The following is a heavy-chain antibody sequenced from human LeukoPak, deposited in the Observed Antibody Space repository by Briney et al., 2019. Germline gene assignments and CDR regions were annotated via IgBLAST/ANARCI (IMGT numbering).Heavy chain of an antibody. Sequence: GGYLRLSCAASGFTFSSYSMNWVRQAPGKGLEWVSSISSSSSYIYYADSVKGRFTISRDNAKNSLYLQMNSLRAEDTAVYYCARDGRGCGSLAYYYGMDVWGQGTTVTVSS. J-gene: IGHJ6*02. CDR1: GFTFSSYS. CDR3: ARDGRGCGSLAYYYGMDV. D-gene: IGHD2-15*01. V-gene: IGHV3-21*01. CDR2: ISSSSSYI.